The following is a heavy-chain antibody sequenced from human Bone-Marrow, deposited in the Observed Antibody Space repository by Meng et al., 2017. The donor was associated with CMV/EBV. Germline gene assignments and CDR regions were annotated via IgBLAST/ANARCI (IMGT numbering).Heavy chain of an antibody. CDR2: IYTSGST. J-gene: IGHJ4*03. V-gene: IGHV4-4*07. CDR3: ASAISMRIDY. CDR1: GGSISSYY. Sequence: GSLRLSCTVSGGSISSYYWSWIRQPAGKGLEWIGRIYTSGSTNYNPSLKSRVTISVDTSKNQFSLKLSSVTAADTAVYYCASAISMRIDYWGQGTTVTVSS. D-gene: IGHD2-2*02.